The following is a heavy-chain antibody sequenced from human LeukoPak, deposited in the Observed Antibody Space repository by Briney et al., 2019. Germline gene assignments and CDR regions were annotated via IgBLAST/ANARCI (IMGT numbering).Heavy chain of an antibody. CDR2: IEPDRSVK. Sequence: GGPLRLSCAASGFTFSDLWMTWVRQAPGEGPEGVATIEPDRSVKYYVDSVKGRFTISRDNADNSLYLQMNILRAEDTAVYYCARDRNYYYYMDVWGKGTTVTVSS. V-gene: IGHV3-7*03. CDR1: GFTFSDLW. CDR3: ARDRNYYYYMDV. J-gene: IGHJ6*03.